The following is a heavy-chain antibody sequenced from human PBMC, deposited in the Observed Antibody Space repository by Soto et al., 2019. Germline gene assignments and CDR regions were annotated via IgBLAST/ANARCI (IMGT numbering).Heavy chain of an antibody. CDR1: DDSISSYS. J-gene: IGHJ4*02. V-gene: IGHV4-59*01. CDR3: AREGNLGRWIQPLDS. CDR2: IHYNGNT. D-gene: IGHD2-2*03. Sequence: SETLSLTCTVSDDSISSYSWSWIRQPPGKGLEWIGNIHYNGNTKYSPSLKSRVTMSVDTSKNHFSLKLISVTTADTAVYFCAREGNLGRWIQPLDSWGQGTLVTVSS.